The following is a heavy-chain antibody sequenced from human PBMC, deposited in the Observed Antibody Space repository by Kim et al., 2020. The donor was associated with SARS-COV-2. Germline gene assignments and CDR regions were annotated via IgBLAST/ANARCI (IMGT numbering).Heavy chain of an antibody. D-gene: IGHD1-1*01. Sequence: GGSLRLSCAASGFTFSTYAMHWVRQAPGKGLESVAVISHDGSRQYYADSVKGRFTISRDNSKNTLYLQRTSLRAEDTAVYFCARVGNEGYNDLHYWGQGTLVTVSS. CDR1: GFTFSTYA. CDR3: ARVGNEGYNDLHY. CDR2: ISHDGSRQ. J-gene: IGHJ4*02. V-gene: IGHV3-30*04.